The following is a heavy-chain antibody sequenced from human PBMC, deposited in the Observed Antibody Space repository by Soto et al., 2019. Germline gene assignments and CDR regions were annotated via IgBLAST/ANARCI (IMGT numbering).Heavy chain of an antibody. Sequence: SETLSLTCAVYGGSFSGYYWSWIRQPPGKGLEWIGEINHSGSTNYNPSLKSRVTISVDTSKNQFSLKLISVTAADTAVYYCARGGGYNWNDVGPNWFDPWGQGTLVTVSS. D-gene: IGHD1-1*01. J-gene: IGHJ5*02. CDR3: ARGGGYNWNDVGPNWFDP. CDR1: GGSFSGYY. CDR2: INHSGST. V-gene: IGHV4-34*01.